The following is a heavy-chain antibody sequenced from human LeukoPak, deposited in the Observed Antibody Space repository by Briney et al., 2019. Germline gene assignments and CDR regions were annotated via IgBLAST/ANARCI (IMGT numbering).Heavy chain of an antibody. D-gene: IGHD5-12*01. J-gene: IGHJ4*02. CDR2: INPSGRT. CDR1: SGSLSDKY. Sequence: SETLSLTCGVYSGSLSDKYWSWIRRPPGKGLEWIGEINPSGRTNYNPSLKSRVTMSIDTSKNQFSLKLSSVTAADTAVYYCARLSGYHFDYWGQGALVTVSS. CDR3: ARLSGYHFDY. V-gene: IGHV4-34*01.